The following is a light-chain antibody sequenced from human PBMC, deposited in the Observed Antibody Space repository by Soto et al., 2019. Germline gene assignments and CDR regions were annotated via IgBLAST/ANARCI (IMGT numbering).Light chain of an antibody. CDR1: HSLLHSNRYSC. J-gene: IGKJ1*01. Sequence: DIMMTQSPLSLPVTPGEPASISCRSSHSLLHSNRYSCLDWYLQKPGQAPQLLIYLGSNRATGVPDRFSGSGSGTDFTLKISRVEAEDVAIYYCKHYLQSSQAFGQGTKVDIK. CDR3: KHYLQSSQA. CDR2: LGS. V-gene: IGKV2-28*01.